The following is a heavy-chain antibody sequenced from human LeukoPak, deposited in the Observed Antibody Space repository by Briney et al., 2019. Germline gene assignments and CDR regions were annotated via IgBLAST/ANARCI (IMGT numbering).Heavy chain of an antibody. J-gene: IGHJ4*02. CDR1: GFTFSSYS. CDR2: ISSPSTYI. V-gene: IGHV3-21*01. CDR3: AREGVLRGVSTTDY. D-gene: IGHD3-10*01. Sequence: GGSLRLSCAASGFTFSSYSMNWVRQAPGKGLEWISSISSPSTYIYYADSVKGRFTISRDNAKNSLYLQMNSLRAEDTAVYYCAREGVLRGVSTTDYWGQGTLVTVSS.